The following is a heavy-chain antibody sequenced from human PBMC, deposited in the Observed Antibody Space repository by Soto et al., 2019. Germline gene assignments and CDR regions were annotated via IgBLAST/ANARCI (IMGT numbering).Heavy chain of an antibody. J-gene: IGHJ5*02. CDR2: ISGYNGNT. V-gene: IGHV1-18*01. D-gene: IGHD2-2*01. CDR1: GYIFINYG. CDR3: ARDEVPAANWLDR. Sequence: ASVKVSCKASGYIFINYGITWVRQAPGQGLEWMGWISGYNGNTKYADKLQGRVTMTTDTSATTAYMELRSLRSDDTVVYYCARDEVPAANWLDRWGQGTLVTVSS.